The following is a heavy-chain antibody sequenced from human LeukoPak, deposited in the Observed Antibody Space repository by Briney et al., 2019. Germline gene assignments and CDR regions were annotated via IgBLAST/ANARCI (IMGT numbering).Heavy chain of an antibody. Sequence: GGSLTPSCAAVGLTVSSYSMSSVRHPPGKGLEWVSSISSSSSYIYYPDSVKGRFTISSDNAKNSLYLQMNSLRAEDTAVYYCASEGAARRNWFDPWGQGTLVTVSS. CDR3: ASEGAARRNWFDP. V-gene: IGHV3-21*01. CDR2: ISSSSSYI. CDR1: GLTVSSYS. J-gene: IGHJ5*02. D-gene: IGHD6-6*01.